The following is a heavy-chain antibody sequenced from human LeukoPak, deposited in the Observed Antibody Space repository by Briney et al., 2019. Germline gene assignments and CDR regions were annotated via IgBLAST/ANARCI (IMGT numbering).Heavy chain of an antibody. Sequence: GGSLRLSCAASGFTFDNYAMHWVRQAPGKGLEWISAISWNSGSINYADSVKGRFTISRENAKNSLYLQMNSLRAGDTAVYYCARAAYSSTWYSRYFDLWGRGTLVTVSS. V-gene: IGHV3-9*01. CDR2: ISWNSGSI. J-gene: IGHJ2*01. CDR3: ARAAYSSTWYSRYFDL. D-gene: IGHD6-13*01. CDR1: GFTFDNYA.